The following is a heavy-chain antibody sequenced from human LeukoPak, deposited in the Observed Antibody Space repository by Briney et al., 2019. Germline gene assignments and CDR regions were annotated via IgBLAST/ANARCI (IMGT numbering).Heavy chain of an antibody. CDR1: GYTFTSYD. CDR3: ARVSESGIVVVTDYFDY. CDR2: MNPNSGNT. Sequence: ASVKVSCKASGYTFTSYDINWGRQATGQGLEWRGWMNPNSGNTGYAQKFQGRVTMTRNTSISTAYMELSSLRSEDTAVYYCARVSESGIVVVTDYFDYWGQGTLVTVSS. D-gene: IGHD2-21*02. J-gene: IGHJ4*02. V-gene: IGHV1-8*01.